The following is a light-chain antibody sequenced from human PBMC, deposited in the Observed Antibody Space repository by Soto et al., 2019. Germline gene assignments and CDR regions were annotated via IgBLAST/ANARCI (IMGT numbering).Light chain of an antibody. CDR3: QQYNNWPWT. J-gene: IGKJ1*01. CDR2: GAS. Sequence: EIVLTESPGTLSLSPGDRVTLSCRASQSVTSNLAWYQQKPGQAPRLLIYGASSRATGIPARFSGSGSGTEFTLTISSLQSEDFAVYYCQQYNNWPWTFGQGTKV. V-gene: IGKV3-15*01. CDR1: QSVTSN.